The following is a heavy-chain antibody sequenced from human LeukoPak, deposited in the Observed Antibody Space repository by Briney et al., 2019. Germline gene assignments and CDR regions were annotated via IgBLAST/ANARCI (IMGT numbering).Heavy chain of an antibody. Sequence: SETLSLTCTVSGGSIASYYWSWIRQFPGKGLEWIGYISYRGSTSYNPSLNSRVSISLDTSKNQLSLRLNSVTAADTAVYYCARETSQKGAHYMDVWGKGTTVTISS. D-gene: IGHD3-16*01. V-gene: IGHV4-59*01. CDR2: ISYRGST. CDR3: ARETSQKGAHYMDV. J-gene: IGHJ6*03. CDR1: GGSIASYY.